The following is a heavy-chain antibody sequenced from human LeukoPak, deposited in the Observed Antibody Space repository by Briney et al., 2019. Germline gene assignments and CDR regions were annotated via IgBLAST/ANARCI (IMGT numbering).Heavy chain of an antibody. CDR3: ARDLVPHYVWGSYRYSQDY. J-gene: IGHJ4*02. CDR2: IYSGGST. V-gene: IGHV3-66*01. Sequence: GGSLRLSCAASGLTVSSNYMSWVRQAPGKGLEWVSVIYSGGSTYYADSVKGRFTISRDNSKNTLYLQMNSLRAEDTAVYYCARDLVPHYVWGSYRYSQDYWGQGTLVTVSS. CDR1: GLTVSSNY. D-gene: IGHD3-16*02.